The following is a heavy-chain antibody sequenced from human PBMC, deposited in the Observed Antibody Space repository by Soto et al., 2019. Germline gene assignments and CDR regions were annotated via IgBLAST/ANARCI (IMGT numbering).Heavy chain of an antibody. Sequence: EVQLMESGGGLVQPGGSLRLSCAASEFSFSSYALNWVRQAPGKGLEWVSAISATGTTTYYADPVKGRFTISRDNSKRTLFLQMDSLSPEDTAVYYCATYSSPFDYWGQGTLVTVSS. J-gene: IGHJ4*02. D-gene: IGHD6-13*01. CDR1: EFSFSSYA. CDR3: ATYSSPFDY. V-gene: IGHV3-23*01. CDR2: ISATGTTT.